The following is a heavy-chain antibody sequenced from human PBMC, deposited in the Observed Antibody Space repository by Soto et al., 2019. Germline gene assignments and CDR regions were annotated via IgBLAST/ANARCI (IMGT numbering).Heavy chain of an antibody. CDR3: AREKEPQYGMDV. CDR1: GGTFSSYA. CDR2: IIPIFGTA. Sequence: GASVKVSCKASGGTFSSYAISWVRQAPGQGLEWMGGIIPIFGTANYAQKFQGRVTITADESTSTAYMELSSLRSEDTAVYYCAREKEPQYGMDVWGQGTTVTVSS. D-gene: IGHD1-1*01. J-gene: IGHJ6*02. V-gene: IGHV1-69*13.